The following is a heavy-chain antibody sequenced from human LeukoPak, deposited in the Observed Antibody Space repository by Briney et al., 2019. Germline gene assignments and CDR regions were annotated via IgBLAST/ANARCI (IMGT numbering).Heavy chain of an antibody. CDR3: AYLGSPYGDYDFDY. D-gene: IGHD4-17*01. V-gene: IGHV1-69*04. Sequence: ASVKVSCKASGGTFSSYAISWVRQAPGQGLEWMGRIIPILGIANYAQKFQGRVTITADKSTSTAYMELSSLRSEDTAVYYCAYLGSPYGDYDFDYWGQGTLVTVSS. CDR2: IIPILGIA. CDR1: GGTFSSYA. J-gene: IGHJ4*02.